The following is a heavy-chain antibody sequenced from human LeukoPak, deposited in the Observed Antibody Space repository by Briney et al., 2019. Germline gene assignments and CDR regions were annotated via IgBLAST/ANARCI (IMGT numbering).Heavy chain of an antibody. Sequence: GGSLRLSCAASGFTFSSYSMNWVRQAPGKGLEWISSISSSSSYIYYADSVKGRFTISRDNAKNSLYLQMNSLRAEDTAVYYCARGMVRRPLADYYYYMDVWGKGNTVTVSS. V-gene: IGHV3-21*01. CDR3: ARGMVRRPLADYYYYMDV. J-gene: IGHJ6*03. D-gene: IGHD3-10*01. CDR2: ISSSSSYI. CDR1: GFTFSSYS.